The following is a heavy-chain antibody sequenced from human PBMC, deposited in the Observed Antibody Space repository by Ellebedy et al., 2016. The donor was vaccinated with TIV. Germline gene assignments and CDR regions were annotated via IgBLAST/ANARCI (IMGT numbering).Heavy chain of an antibody. CDR1: GFTFSSYS. CDR2: ISSSSSYI. D-gene: IGHD3-10*01. V-gene: IGHV3-21*01. J-gene: IGHJ5*02. Sequence: GESLKISXAASGFTFSSYSMNWVRQAPGKGLEWVSSISSSSSYIYYADSVKGRFTISRDNAKNSLYLQMNSLRAEDTAVYYCAREGLLWFGEFQTPFDPWGQGTLVTVSS. CDR3: AREGLLWFGEFQTPFDP.